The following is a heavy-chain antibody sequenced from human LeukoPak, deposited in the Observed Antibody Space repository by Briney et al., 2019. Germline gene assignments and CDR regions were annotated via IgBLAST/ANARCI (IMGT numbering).Heavy chain of an antibody. V-gene: IGHV3-30-3*01. J-gene: IGHJ6*02. CDR2: ISYDGSNK. D-gene: IGHD6-13*01. Sequence: GGSLRLSCAASGFTFSSYAMHWVRQAPGKGLEWVAVISYDGSNKYYADSVKGRFTISGDNSKNTLYLQMNSLRAEDTALYYCAKDIAAWGAAAGTFGMDVWGQGTTVTVSS. CDR3: AKDIAAWGAAAGTFGMDV. CDR1: GFTFSSYA.